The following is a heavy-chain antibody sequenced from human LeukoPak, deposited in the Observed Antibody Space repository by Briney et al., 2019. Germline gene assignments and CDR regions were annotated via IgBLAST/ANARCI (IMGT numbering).Heavy chain of an antibody. CDR1: GGSISSYY. V-gene: IGHV4-59*01. CDR2: IYYSGMT. J-gene: IGHJ4*02. Sequence: KPSETMSLTCTVSGGSISSYYWSWIRQPPGKGLGWSGYIYYSGMTDYNPSLKSRVTISVQTSKNQSSLQLSPVTAAEKAVYYCARAGYCSSTSCYAGYFDYWGQGTLVTVSS. CDR3: ARAGYCSSTSCYAGYFDY. D-gene: IGHD2-2*01.